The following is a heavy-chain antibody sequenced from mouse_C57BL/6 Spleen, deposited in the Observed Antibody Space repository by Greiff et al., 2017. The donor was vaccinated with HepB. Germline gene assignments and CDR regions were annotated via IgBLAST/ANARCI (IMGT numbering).Heavy chain of an antibody. CDR3: AITTGGGAARAMDY. CDR1: GYTFTSYW. Sequence: QVQLQQPGAELVMPGASVKLSCKASGYTFTSYWMHWVKQRPGQGLEWIGEIDPSDSDTNYNQKFKGKSTLTVDKSSSTAYMQLSSLTSEDSAVYYCAITTGGGAARAMDYWGQGTSVTVAS. D-gene: IGHD1-1*01. V-gene: IGHV1-69*01. J-gene: IGHJ4*01. CDR2: IDPSDSDT.